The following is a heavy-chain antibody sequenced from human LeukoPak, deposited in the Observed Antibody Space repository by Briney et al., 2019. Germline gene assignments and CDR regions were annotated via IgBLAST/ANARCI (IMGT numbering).Heavy chain of an antibody. J-gene: IGHJ4*02. V-gene: IGHV4-4*02. Sequence: SGTLSLTCAVSGGSISSSNWWSWVRQPPGKGLEWIGSIYYSGSTYYNPSLKSRVTISVDTSKNQFSLKLSSVTAADTAVYYCVHMVRGVITPFDYWGQGTLVTVSS. CDR1: GGSISSSNW. CDR3: VHMVRGVITPFDY. CDR2: IYYSGST. D-gene: IGHD3-10*01.